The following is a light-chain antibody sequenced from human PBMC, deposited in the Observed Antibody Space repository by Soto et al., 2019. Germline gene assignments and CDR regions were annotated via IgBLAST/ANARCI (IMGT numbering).Light chain of an antibody. V-gene: IGLV2-14*01. CDR1: SSDVGGYNY. CDR3: SSYTSSYTYV. Sequence: QSALTQPASVSGSPGQSITISCTGTSSDVGGYNYVSWYQQHPGKAPKLIIYEVSNRPSGESHRFSGSKSGNTASLTISGLQAEDEADYYCSSYTSSYTYVFGTGTRSPS. CDR2: EVS. J-gene: IGLJ1*01.